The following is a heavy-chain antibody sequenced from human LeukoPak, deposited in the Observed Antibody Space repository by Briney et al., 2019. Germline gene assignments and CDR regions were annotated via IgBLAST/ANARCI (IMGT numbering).Heavy chain of an antibody. CDR3: ARDSHQWLVSYDYFDY. J-gene: IGHJ4*02. CDR1: GYTFSNYG. Sequence: ASVKVSCKASGYTFSNYGVNWVRQAPGQGLEWMGWINAKNGNTNYAQKFQGRVTMTRDTSTSTAYMELRSLRDDDTAVYYCARDSHQWLVSYDYFDYWGQGTLVTVSS. D-gene: IGHD6-19*01. CDR2: INAKNGNT. V-gene: IGHV1-18*01.